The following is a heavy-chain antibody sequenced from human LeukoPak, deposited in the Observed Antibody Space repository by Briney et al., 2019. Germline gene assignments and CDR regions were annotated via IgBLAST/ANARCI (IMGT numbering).Heavy chain of an antibody. CDR3: VRDFSLTRLERPFDY. Sequence: QPGGSLRLSCAASGFTFSRYWMTWVRQAPGKGLEWVANIKEDGSEKYYVDSVKGRFTISRDNAKNSLYLQMNSLRAEDTAVYYCVRDFSLTRLERPFDYWGQGTLVTVSS. J-gene: IGHJ4*02. CDR2: IKEDGSEK. CDR1: GFTFSRYW. V-gene: IGHV3-7*01. D-gene: IGHD1-1*01.